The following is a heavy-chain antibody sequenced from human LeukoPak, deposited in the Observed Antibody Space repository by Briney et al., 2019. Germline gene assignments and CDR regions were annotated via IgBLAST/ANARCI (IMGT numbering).Heavy chain of an antibody. CDR3: GLVGRYSSGLYYYYFDY. V-gene: IGHV4-4*02. D-gene: IGHD3-22*01. J-gene: IGHJ4*02. CDR2: VYLSGTT. CDR1: GDSINSLDL. Sequence: SETLSLTCTVSGDSINSLDLWSWVRQPPGKGLEWIGEVYLSGTTHSNPSVKSRVTISIDKSKNQFFLNLSSVTAADTAVYCAGLVGRYSSGLYYYYFDYWGQGTLVTVSS.